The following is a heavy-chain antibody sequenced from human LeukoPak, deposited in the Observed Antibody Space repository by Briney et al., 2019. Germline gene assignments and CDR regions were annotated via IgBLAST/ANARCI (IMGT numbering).Heavy chain of an antibody. J-gene: IGHJ4*02. CDR1: GFTFSSYV. CDR3: ARDISSGYPTGYFDY. CDR2: ISYDGSNE. Sequence: GGSLRLSCAASGFTFSSYVMHWVRQAPGKGLEWVAIISYDGSNEYYADSVKGRFTISRDNAKNSLYLQMNSLRAEDTAVYYCARDISSGYPTGYFDYWGQGTLVTVSS. D-gene: IGHD3-22*01. V-gene: IGHV3-30*04.